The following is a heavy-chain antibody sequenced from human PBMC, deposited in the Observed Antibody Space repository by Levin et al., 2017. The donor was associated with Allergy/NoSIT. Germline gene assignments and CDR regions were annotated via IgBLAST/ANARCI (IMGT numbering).Heavy chain of an antibody. CDR3: ARVMGTYGSGRYYLDY. V-gene: IGHV3-11*05. Sequence: GESLKISCAASRFTFSDYYMSWIRQAPGKGLEWVSYISSSSGYTNYADSVKGRFTISRDNAKNSLYLQMNSLRVEDTAVYYCARVMGTYGSGRYYLDYWGQGTLVTVSS. CDR2: ISSSSGYT. J-gene: IGHJ4*02. D-gene: IGHD3-10*01. CDR1: RFTFSDYY.